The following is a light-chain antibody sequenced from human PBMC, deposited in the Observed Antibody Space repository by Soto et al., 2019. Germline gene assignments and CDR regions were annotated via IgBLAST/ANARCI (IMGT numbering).Light chain of an antibody. CDR1: STDICFYNY. V-gene: IGLV2-14*03. CDR3: SSYGASSTL. Sequence: QSVLTQPASLSGSPGQSITISCTGTSTDICFYNYVSWYQQHPGKAPKLMIFDVSYRPSGISDRFSGSKSGNTASLTISGLQPEDEADYYCSSYGASSTLFGGGTKVTVL. CDR2: DVS. J-gene: IGLJ2*01.